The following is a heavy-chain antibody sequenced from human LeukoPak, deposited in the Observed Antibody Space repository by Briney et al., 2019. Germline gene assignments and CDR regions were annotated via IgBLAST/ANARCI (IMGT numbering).Heavy chain of an antibody. D-gene: IGHD6-13*01. CDR3: ARKTIAAAGHFDY. CDR2: INAGNGNT. CDR1: EYTFTNYA. J-gene: IGHJ4*02. V-gene: IGHV1-3*01. Sequence: ASVKVSCKASEYTFTNYAMHWVRQAPGQRLEWMGWINAGNGNTKYSQKFQGRVTITRDTSASTAYMELSSLRSEDTAVYYCARKTIAAAGHFDYWGQGTLVTVSS.